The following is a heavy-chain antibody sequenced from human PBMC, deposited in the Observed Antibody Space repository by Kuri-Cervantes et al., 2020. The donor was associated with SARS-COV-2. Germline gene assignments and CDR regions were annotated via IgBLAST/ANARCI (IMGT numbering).Heavy chain of an antibody. CDR2: INPNSGGT. D-gene: IGHD2-2*01. J-gene: IGHJ6*02. CDR1: GYTFTGYY. CDR3: ARGLVVPAAPYYYGMDV. V-gene: IGHV1-2*04. Sequence: ASVKVSCKASGYTFTGYYMHWVRQAPGQGLEWMGWINPNSGGTNYAQKFQGWVTMTRDTSISTAYMELSRLRSDDTAVYYCARGLVVPAAPYYYGMDVWGQGTTVTVSS.